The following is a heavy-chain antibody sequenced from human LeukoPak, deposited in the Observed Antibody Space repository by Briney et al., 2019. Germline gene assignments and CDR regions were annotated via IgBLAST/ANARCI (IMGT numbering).Heavy chain of an antibody. J-gene: IGHJ6*04. CDR1: GFTFSSYS. CDR3: ARDTDYSGMDV. CDR2: IYSGGYSGVNT. Sequence: GGSLRLSCAASGFTFSSYSMNWVRQAPGTGLEWVSLIYSGGYSGVNTYYADSVKGRFTVSRDNSKNTLYLQMNSLRAEDTAVYYCARDTDYSGMDVWGKGTTVTVSS. D-gene: IGHD4-17*01. V-gene: IGHV3-NL1*01.